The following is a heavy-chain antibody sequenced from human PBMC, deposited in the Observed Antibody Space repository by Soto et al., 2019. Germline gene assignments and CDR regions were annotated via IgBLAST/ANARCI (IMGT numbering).Heavy chain of an antibody. J-gene: IGHJ3*02. D-gene: IGHD2-2*01. CDR2: INPSGGST. CDR3: ARGNGACSTSCLSDAFDI. V-gene: IGHV1-46*02. Sequence: ASAKACCKASRYTFNSYYMHWVRHDHRQGLEWMGIINPSGGSTSYAQKFQGRVTMTRDTSTSTVYMELSSLRSEDTAVYYCARGNGACSTSCLSDAFDIWGQGTMVTVSS. CDR1: RYTFNSYY.